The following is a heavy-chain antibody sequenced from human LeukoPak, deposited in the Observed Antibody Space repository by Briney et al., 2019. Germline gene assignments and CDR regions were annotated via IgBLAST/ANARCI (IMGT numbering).Heavy chain of an antibody. J-gene: IGHJ6*02. D-gene: IGHD5-12*01. Sequence: GKSLRLSCAASGFTFSSYVMHWVRQAPGKGLEWVAVTSYDGSNTYYADSAEGRLAMSRDNSKNTLYLQMSSLRSEDTAVYYCAREALTGYVRNGMDVWGQGTTVIVSS. CDR3: AREALTGYVRNGMDV. CDR2: TSYDGSNT. V-gene: IGHV3-30*09. CDR1: GFTFSSYV.